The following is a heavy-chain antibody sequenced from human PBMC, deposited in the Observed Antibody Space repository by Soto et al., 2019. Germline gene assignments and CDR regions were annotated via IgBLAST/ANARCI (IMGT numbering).Heavy chain of an antibody. J-gene: IGHJ3*01. CDR1: GYSFTSYW. Sequence: PGESLKISCKGSGYSFTSYWISWVRQMPGKGLEWMGRIDPSDSYTNYSPSFQGHVTISADKSISTADLQWSSLKASDTAMYYWSKPLEYYYDSSGYYAFDLWGQGTLVTVSS. CDR3: SKPLEYYYDSSGYYAFDL. D-gene: IGHD3-22*01. V-gene: IGHV5-10-1*01. CDR2: IDPSDSYT.